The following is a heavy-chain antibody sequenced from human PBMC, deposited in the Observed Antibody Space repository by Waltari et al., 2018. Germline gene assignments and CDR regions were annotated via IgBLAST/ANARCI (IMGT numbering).Heavy chain of an antibody. D-gene: IGHD3-3*01. CDR2: IYYSGST. J-gene: IGHJ4*02. CDR3: ARVGYDFWSGYPYDY. CDR1: GGSISSYS. V-gene: IGHV4-59*01. Sequence: QVQLQESGPGLVKPSETLSLTCTVSGGSISSYSWSWIRQPPGKGLEWIGYIYYSGSTNYNPSLKSRVTISVDTSKNQFSLKLSSVTAADTAVYYCARVGYDFWSGYPYDYWGQGTLVTVSS.